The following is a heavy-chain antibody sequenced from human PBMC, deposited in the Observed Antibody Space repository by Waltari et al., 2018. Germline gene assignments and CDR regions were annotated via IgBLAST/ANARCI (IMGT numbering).Heavy chain of an antibody. CDR2: IIPICGTA. V-gene: IGHV1-69*08. Sequence: QVQLVQSGAEVKKPGSSVKVSCKASGGTFSSYAISWVRQAPGQGLEWMGRIIPICGTANYAQKVQGRVRITADKSTSTAYMGLSSLRSEDTAVYYCASLLARGWNPVRFDYWGQGTLVTVSS. CDR1: GGTFSSYA. D-gene: IGHD6-19*01. J-gene: IGHJ4*02. CDR3: ASLLARGWNPVRFDY.